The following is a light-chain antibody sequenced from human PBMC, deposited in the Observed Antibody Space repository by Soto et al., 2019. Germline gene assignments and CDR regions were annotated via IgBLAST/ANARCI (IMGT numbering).Light chain of an antibody. CDR1: QSVSSSY. CDR2: ATS. J-gene: IGKJ1*01. Sequence: ELVLTQSPGTLSLSPGERATLSCRATQSVSSSYLAWYQQKPGQAPSLLIYATSSRTPGIPDRFSGSGSGTDFTLTISRLEPEDFAVYYCQQYGYSSWTFGQGTKVEIK. CDR3: QQYGYSSWT. V-gene: IGKV3-20*01.